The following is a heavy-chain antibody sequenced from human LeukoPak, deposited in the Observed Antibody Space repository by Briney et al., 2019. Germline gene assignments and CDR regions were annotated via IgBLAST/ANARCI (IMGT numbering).Heavy chain of an antibody. V-gene: IGHV1-46*01. J-gene: IGHJ6*02. Sequence: GASVKVSCKASGYTITSYYMHWVRQAPGQGLEWMGIINPSGGNTGYAQQFQGRVTMTRDTSTSTVYMELGSLRSEDTAVYYCARALGAYDSSAYKDYYGMDVWGQGTTVTVSS. CDR2: INPSGGNT. D-gene: IGHD3-22*01. CDR3: ARALGAYDSSAYKDYYGMDV. CDR1: GYTITSYY.